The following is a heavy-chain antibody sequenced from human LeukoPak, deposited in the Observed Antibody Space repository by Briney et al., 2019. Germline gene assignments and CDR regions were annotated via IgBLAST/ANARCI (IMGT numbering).Heavy chain of an antibody. Sequence: PSETLSLTCTVSGGSISSSSYSWGWIRQPPGKGLEWIGSIYYSGSTNYNPSLKSRVTISVDTSKNQFSLKLSSVTAADTAVYYCARQGTSTIFGVQNNWFDPWGQGTLVTVSS. J-gene: IGHJ5*02. CDR2: IYYSGST. V-gene: IGHV4-39*01. CDR3: ARQGTSTIFGVQNNWFDP. D-gene: IGHD3-3*01. CDR1: GGSISSSSYS.